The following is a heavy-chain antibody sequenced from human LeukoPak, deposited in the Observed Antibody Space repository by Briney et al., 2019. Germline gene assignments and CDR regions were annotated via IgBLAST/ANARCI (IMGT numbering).Heavy chain of an antibody. Sequence: PGRSLRLSCAASGITFSSYGMHWVRQAPGKGLEWVAFIRYDGSNKYYADSVKGRFTISRDNSKNTLYLQMNSLRAEDTAVYYCAKDAGYSSSWYYYYMDVWGKGTTVTVSS. CDR3: AKDAGYSSSWYYYYMDV. V-gene: IGHV3-30*02. J-gene: IGHJ6*03. CDR2: IRYDGSNK. CDR1: GITFSSYG. D-gene: IGHD6-13*01.